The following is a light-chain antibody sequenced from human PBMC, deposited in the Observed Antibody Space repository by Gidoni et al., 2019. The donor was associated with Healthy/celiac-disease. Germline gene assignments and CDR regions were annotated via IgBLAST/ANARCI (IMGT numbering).Light chain of an antibody. J-gene: IGKJ4*01. CDR1: QSVFYSSNNKNY. CDR2: WAS. Sequence: DIVMTQSPDSLAVSLGERATINCKSSQSVFYSSNNKNYLAWSQQKPGQPPKLLIYWASTRESGVPDRFSGSGSGTDFTLTISSLQAEDVAVYYCQQYYSTLALTFGGXTKVEIK. V-gene: IGKV4-1*01. CDR3: QQYYSTLALT.